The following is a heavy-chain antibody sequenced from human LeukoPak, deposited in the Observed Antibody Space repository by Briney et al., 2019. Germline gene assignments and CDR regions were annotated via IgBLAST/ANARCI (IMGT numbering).Heavy chain of an antibody. CDR1: GGSFSGYY. J-gene: IGHJ6*03. CDR3: ARGAGMSPAATAYYYYMDV. V-gene: IGHV4-34*01. CDR2: IKHSGST. Sequence: SDTLSLTCAVYGGSFSGYYWSWMRQPPGKGLEWIGEIKHSGSTNYNPSLKSRVTISVDTSKNQFSLKLSSVTAADTAVYYCARGAGMSPAATAYYYYMDVWGKGTTVT. D-gene: IGHD2-2*01.